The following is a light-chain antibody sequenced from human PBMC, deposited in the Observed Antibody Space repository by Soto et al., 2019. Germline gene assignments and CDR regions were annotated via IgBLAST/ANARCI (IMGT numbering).Light chain of an antibody. CDR2: AAS. CDR3: QQYYNWPLWT. J-gene: IGKJ1*01. V-gene: IGKV1-8*01. Sequence: AIRMTQSPSSLSASTGDRVTITCRASQGISSYLAWYQQKPGKAPKLLIYAASTLQSGVPSRFSGSGYGTDFTLTISCLQSEDFATYYCQQYYNWPLWTFGQGTKVDIK. CDR1: QGISSY.